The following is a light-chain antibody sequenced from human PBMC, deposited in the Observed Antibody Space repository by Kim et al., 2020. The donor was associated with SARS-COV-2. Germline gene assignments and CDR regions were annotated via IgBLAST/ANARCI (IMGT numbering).Light chain of an antibody. Sequence: DIQMTQSPSSLSASVGDRVTITCRASQSINSYLNWYQQKPGKAPKLLIYSASNLQSGVPSRFSGSGSGTDFTLTISSLQPEDFATYYCQQSYNTPYTSGLGTKVDIK. CDR1: QSINSY. CDR2: SAS. V-gene: IGKV1-39*01. J-gene: IGKJ2*01. CDR3: QQSYNTPYT.